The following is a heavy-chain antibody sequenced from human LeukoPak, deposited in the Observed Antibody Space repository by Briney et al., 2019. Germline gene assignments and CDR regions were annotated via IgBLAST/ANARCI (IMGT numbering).Heavy chain of an antibody. D-gene: IGHD2-2*01. V-gene: IGHV4-39*01. CDR3: ARVSGSYCTSTTCYGGYYFDY. CDR1: GFTFSSYA. J-gene: IGHJ4*02. CDR2: IYYSGST. Sequence: KAGGSLRLSCAASGFTFSSYAMSWVRQPPGKGLEWIAIIYYSGSTYYNPSLKSRVTISVDTSKNQFSLKLSSVTAADTAVYYCARVSGSYCTSTTCYGGYYFDYWGQGTLVTVSS.